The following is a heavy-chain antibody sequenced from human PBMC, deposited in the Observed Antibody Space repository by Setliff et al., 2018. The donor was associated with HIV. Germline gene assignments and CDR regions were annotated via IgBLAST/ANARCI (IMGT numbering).Heavy chain of an antibody. D-gene: IGHD3-16*01. CDR1: GYAISSGYY. Sequence: ETLSLTCAVSGYAISSGYYWGWIRRPPGKGLEWIGSIYNRGSTYYNPSLKSRVTISVDTSKNQFSLRLKYVTPADTAVYFCARGAYDYAWGSSPNGAFDIWGQGTMVTVSS. V-gene: IGHV4-38-2*01. J-gene: IGHJ3*02. CDR3: ARGAYDYAWGSSPNGAFDI. CDR2: IYNRGST.